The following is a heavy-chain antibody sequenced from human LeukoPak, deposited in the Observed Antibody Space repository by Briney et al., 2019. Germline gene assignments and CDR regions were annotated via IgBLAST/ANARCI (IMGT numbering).Heavy chain of an antibody. J-gene: IGHJ5*02. CDR1: GFTFSSYG. D-gene: IGHD2-2*01. V-gene: IGHV3-23*01. CDR3: AYQYDP. Sequence: GGSLRLSCAASGFTFSSYGMHWVRQAQGRGLEWVSGISGSGDSTYYADSVKGRFTISRDNSKNTLYLQMNSLRAEDTAVYYCAYQYDPWGQGTLVTVSS. CDR2: ISGSGDST.